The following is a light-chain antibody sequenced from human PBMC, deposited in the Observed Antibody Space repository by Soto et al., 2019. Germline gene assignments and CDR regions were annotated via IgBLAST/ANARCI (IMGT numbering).Light chain of an antibody. Sequence: EIVLTQSPATISLSPGERATLSCRASQSVSSYLAWYQQKPGQAPRLLIYDASDRATGIPARFSGSGSGTDFTLTISSLEPEDFEVYYCQQRNSWPLTFGGGTKVEIX. V-gene: IGKV3-11*01. J-gene: IGKJ4*01. CDR2: DAS. CDR3: QQRNSWPLT. CDR1: QSVSSY.